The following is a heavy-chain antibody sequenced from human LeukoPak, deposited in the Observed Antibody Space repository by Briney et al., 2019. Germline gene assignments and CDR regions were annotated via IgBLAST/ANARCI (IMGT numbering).Heavy chain of an antibody. CDR3: ARDGTFPSYGDYGFYYYGMDV. D-gene: IGHD4-17*01. Sequence: ASVKVSCKASGYIFSNYGMNWVRQAPGQGLEWMGWINTNTGNPTYAQGFTGRFVFSLDTSVSTAYLQISSLKAEDTAVYYCARDGTFPSYGDYGFYYYGMDVWGQGTTVTVSS. J-gene: IGHJ6*02. V-gene: IGHV7-4-1*02. CDR2: INTNTGNP. CDR1: GYIFSNYG.